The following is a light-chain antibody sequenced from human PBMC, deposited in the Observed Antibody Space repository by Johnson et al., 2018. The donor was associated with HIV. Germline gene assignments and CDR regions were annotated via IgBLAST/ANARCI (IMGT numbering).Light chain of an antibody. CDR3: GTWDSSMSAV. CDR1: SSNIGNNY. V-gene: IGLV1-51*01. J-gene: IGLJ1*01. Sequence: QSMLTQPPSVSAAPGQKVTISCSGSSSNIGNNYVSWYQQLPGTAPKLLIHDNNKRPSGIPDRFSGSKSGTSATLGITGLQTGDEANYYCGTWDSSMSAVFGSGTKVTVL. CDR2: DNN.